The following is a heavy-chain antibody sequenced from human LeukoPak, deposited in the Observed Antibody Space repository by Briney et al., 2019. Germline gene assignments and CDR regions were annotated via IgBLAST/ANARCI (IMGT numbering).Heavy chain of an antibody. CDR3: ARDESSGILHFDY. Sequence: GRSLRLSCAASGFTFSNFGMHWVRQAPGKGLEWVAVIWYDGSNKYYADSVKGRFTISRDNSKNTLYLQMNSLRAEDTAVYFCARDESSGILHFDYWGQGTLVSVSS. J-gene: IGHJ4*02. V-gene: IGHV3-33*01. CDR1: GFTFSNFG. CDR2: IWYDGSNK. D-gene: IGHD3-10*01.